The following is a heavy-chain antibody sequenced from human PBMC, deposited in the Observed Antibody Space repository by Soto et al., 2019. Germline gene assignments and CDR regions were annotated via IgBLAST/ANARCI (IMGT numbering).Heavy chain of an antibody. CDR1: GFTFNHYG. Sequence: QVQLVESGGGVVQPGRSLRLSCAASGFTFNHYGMHWVPQAPGKGLEWVAVISYHGFNKYYVDSVKSRFTISRDNSKNTLYLQMISLRVEDTAVYYCAKDRASGHEDYYYGMDVWGQGTTVTVSS. D-gene: IGHD5-12*01. CDR2: ISYHGFNK. V-gene: IGHV3-30*18. J-gene: IGHJ6*02. CDR3: AKDRASGHEDYYYGMDV.